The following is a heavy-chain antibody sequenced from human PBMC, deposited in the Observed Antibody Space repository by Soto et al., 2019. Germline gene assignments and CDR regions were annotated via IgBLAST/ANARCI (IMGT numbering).Heavy chain of an antibody. CDR2: ISGSGGST. V-gene: IGHV3-23*01. CDR3: AKTSNGYPYYHDS. J-gene: IGHJ4*02. CDR1: GFTFSSYA. D-gene: IGHD3-22*01. Sequence: SGGSLRLCCAASGFTFSSYAMSWVRQAPGKGLEWVSAISGSGGSTYYADSVKGRFTISRDNSKNTLYLQMNSLRAEDTAVYYCAKTSNGYPYYHDSWGQGTLVPVSS.